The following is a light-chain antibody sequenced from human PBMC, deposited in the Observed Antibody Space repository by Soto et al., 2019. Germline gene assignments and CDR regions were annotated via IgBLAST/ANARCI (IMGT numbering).Light chain of an antibody. CDR1: SSDVGSYNL. V-gene: IGLV2-23*02. CDR2: EVS. CDR3: CSYAGSRTYV. Sequence: QSVLTQPASGSGSPGQSITISCTGTSSDVGSYNLVSWYQQHPGKAPKLIIYEVSKRPSGVSNGFSGSKSGNTASLTISGLQAEDEADYYCCSYAGSRTYVFGTGTKVTVL. J-gene: IGLJ1*01.